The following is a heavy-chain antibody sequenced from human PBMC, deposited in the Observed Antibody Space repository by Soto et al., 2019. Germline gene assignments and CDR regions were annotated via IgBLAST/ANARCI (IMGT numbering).Heavy chain of an antibody. Sequence: GGSLRLSCAASGFTFENYAMYWVRQVLGKGLEWVSSISWNSGNIGYADSVKGRFTTSRDNAENSLYLQMNSLRPEDTALYYFLRLNGGYSYGTTFNYWGQGTLVTASS. J-gene: IGHJ4*01. CDR3: LRLNGGYSYGTTFNY. D-gene: IGHD1-7*01. V-gene: IGHV3-9*01. CDR1: GFTFENYA. CDR2: ISWNSGNI.